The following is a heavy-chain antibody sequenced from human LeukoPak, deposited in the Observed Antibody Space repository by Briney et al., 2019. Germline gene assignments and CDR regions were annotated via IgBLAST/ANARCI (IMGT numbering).Heavy chain of an antibody. CDR1: GFSLSTSGMC. CDR3: ARIPYYYDQYYFDY. Sequence: SGPALVKPTQTLTLTCTFSGFSLSTSGMCVSWIRQPPGKALEWLARIDWDDDKYYSTSLKTRLTISKDTSKNQVVLTMTNMDPVDTATYYCARIPYYYDQYYFDYWGQGTLVTVSS. D-gene: IGHD3-22*01. V-gene: IGHV2-70*11. J-gene: IGHJ4*02. CDR2: IDWDDDK.